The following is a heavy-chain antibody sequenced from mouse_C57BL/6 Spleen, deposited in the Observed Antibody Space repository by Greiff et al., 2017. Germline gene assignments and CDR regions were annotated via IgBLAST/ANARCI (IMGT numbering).Heavy chain of an antibody. CDR3: ARSNYYAMDY. Sequence: EVQVVESGAELVKPGASVKLSCTASGFYIKDYYLHWMKQRTEQGLEWIGRIDPEDGDTKNAPKFPGKTTITADTSSNTAYLQLSSLTSEDTAVYYCARSNYYAMDYGGQGTSVTVSS. CDR1: GFYIKDYY. V-gene: IGHV14-2*01. D-gene: IGHD2-5*01. J-gene: IGHJ4*01. CDR2: IDPEDGDT.